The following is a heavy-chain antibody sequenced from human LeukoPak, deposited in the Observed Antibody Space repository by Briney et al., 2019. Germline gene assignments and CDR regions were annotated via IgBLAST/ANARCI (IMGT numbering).Heavy chain of an antibody. Sequence: GGSLRLSCAASGFTVSSNYMSWVRQAPGKGLEWVSVICSGGSTYYADSVKGRFTISRDNSKNTLYLQMNSLRAEDTAVYYCAREGGGYSYDYWGQGTLVTVSS. CDR2: ICSGGST. J-gene: IGHJ4*02. CDR3: AREGGGYSYDY. D-gene: IGHD5-18*01. V-gene: IGHV3-53*01. CDR1: GFTVSSNY.